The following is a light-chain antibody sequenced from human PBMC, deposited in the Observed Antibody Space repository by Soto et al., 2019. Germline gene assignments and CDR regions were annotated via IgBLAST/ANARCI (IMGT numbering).Light chain of an antibody. Sequence: DIQMTQSPSAMSASVGDRVTITCRASQGIHKYLAWFQQKPGKVPKRLIYGASSLQSGVPSRFSGSGSETEFTLTISRLQPEDFATYYCLQHNFYPPTFGQGTRLE. CDR1: QGIHKY. CDR3: LQHNFYPPT. V-gene: IGKV1-17*03. CDR2: GAS. J-gene: IGKJ5*01.